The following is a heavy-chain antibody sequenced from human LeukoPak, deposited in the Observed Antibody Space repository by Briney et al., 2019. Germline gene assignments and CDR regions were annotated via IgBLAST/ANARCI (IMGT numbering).Heavy chain of an antibody. D-gene: IGHD2-21*01. Sequence: GRSLRLSCAASGFIFDDYAMHWVRQAPGKGLEWVSGISWDRSSIGYADSVKGRFTISRDNAKNSLYLQMNSLRAEDTALYYCAKDQYRGASGAVDIWGQGTMVTVSS. J-gene: IGHJ3*02. CDR3: AKDQYRGASGAVDI. CDR2: ISWDRSSI. CDR1: GFIFDDYA. V-gene: IGHV3-9*01.